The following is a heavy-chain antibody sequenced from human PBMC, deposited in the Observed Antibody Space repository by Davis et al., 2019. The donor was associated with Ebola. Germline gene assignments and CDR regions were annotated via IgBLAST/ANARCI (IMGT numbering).Heavy chain of an antibody. CDR2: ISSRSNYI. CDR1: GLTFSGYS. D-gene: IGHD5-24*01. V-gene: IGHV3-21*01. Sequence: GESLKISCAVSGLTFSGYSVNWVRQAPGKGLEWVSSISSRSNYIYYADSLKGRFTISRDNAKNSVYLEMNSLRAEDTAVYYCARAQEMATNVPGYWGQGTVVIVSS. J-gene: IGHJ4*02. CDR3: ARAQEMATNVPGY.